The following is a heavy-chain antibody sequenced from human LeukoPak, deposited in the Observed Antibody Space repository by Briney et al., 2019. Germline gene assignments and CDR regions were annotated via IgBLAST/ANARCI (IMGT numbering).Heavy chain of an antibody. Sequence: LGGSLRLSCAASGFTFSTYEINWVRQAPGKGLEWLLYISSSGGTIYYADPVKGRFTISRDNAKNSLYLHMNSLRAEDTAVYYCARGARGYTYGRFDYWGQGTLVTVSS. CDR2: ISSSGGTI. CDR3: ARGARGYTYGRFDY. CDR1: GFTFSTYE. J-gene: IGHJ4*02. D-gene: IGHD5-18*01. V-gene: IGHV3-48*03.